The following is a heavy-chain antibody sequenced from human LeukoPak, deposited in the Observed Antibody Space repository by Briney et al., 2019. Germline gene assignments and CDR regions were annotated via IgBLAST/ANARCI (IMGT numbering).Heavy chain of an antibody. V-gene: IGHV4-30-2*01. CDR2: TYHSGST. D-gene: IGHD3-10*01. CDR3: ARVEVGLWFGELLCFDY. CDR1: GGSVSSTAYY. J-gene: IGHJ4*02. Sequence: PSQTLSLTCSVSGGSVSSTAYYWSWIRQPPGKALEWIGYTYHSGSTYYNPSLKSRVTISLDRPKNHFSLKLTSVTAADTAVYYCARVEVGLWFGELLCFDYWGQGTLVTVSS.